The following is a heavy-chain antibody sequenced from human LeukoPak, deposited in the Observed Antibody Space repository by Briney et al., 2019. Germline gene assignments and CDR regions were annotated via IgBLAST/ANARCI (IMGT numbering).Heavy chain of an antibody. J-gene: IGHJ3*02. D-gene: IGHD1-26*01. V-gene: IGHV4-34*01. CDR3: ARGKVWWYSGSYGAFDI. Sequence: SETLSLTCAVYGGSFSGYYWSWTRQPPGKGLEWIGEINHSGSTNYNPSLKSRVTISVDTSKNQFSLKLSSVTAADTAVYYCARGKVWWYSGSYGAFDIWGQGTMVTVSS. CDR1: GGSFSGYY. CDR2: INHSGST.